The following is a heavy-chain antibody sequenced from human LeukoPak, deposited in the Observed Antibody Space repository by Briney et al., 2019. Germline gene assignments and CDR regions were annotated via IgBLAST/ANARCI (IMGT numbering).Heavy chain of an antibody. Sequence: ASVKVSCKASGYTFTGYYMHWVRQAPGQGLEWMGWINPNSGGTNYAQKFQGRVTMTRDTSISTAYMELSRLRSDDTAVYYCARETTGTPAFDIWGQGTMVTVSS. V-gene: IGHV1-2*02. CDR3: ARETTGTPAFDI. J-gene: IGHJ3*02. D-gene: IGHD1-1*01. CDR1: GYTFTGYY. CDR2: INPNSGGT.